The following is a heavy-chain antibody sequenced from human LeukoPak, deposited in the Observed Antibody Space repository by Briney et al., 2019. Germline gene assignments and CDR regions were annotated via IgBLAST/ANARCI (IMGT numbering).Heavy chain of an antibody. CDR1: GFTFNSYD. Sequence: TGGSLRLSCAASGFTFNSYDMSWVRQAPGKGLEWVSAISGSGGRTYYADSVKGRLTISRDNSKNTLYLQMNCLRAEDTAVYYCAAPSMHPDYWGQGTLVTVSS. CDR3: AAPSMHPDY. D-gene: IGHD2-8*01. J-gene: IGHJ4*02. V-gene: IGHV3-23*01. CDR2: ISGSGGRT.